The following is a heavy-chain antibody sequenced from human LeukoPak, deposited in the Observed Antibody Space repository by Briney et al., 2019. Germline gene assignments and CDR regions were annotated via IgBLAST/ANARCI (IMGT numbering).Heavy chain of an antibody. CDR2: ITRDSIYT. Sequence: GGSLRLSCAASGFTFSNYNMNWVRQTPGKGLEWVSSITRDSIYTFYADSVKGRFTISRDNAKNSLYLQMNSLRVEDTAVYYCARVAKYYYGSETYYFFEHWGQGTTVTVSS. D-gene: IGHD3-10*01. CDR1: GFTFSNYN. CDR3: ARVAKYYYGSETYYFFEH. J-gene: IGHJ6*02. V-gene: IGHV3-21*01.